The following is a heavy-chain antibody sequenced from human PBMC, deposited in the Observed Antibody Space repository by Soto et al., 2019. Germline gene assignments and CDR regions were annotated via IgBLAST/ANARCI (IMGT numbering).Heavy chain of an antibody. J-gene: IGHJ4*02. CDR1: GYTFTSYG. CDR2: ISAYNGNT. Sequence: ASVKVSCKASGYTFTSYGISWVRQAPGQGLEWMGWISAYNGNTNYAQKLQGRVTMTTGTSTSTAYMELRSLRSEDTAVYFCARISCKGGSCYFDFDHWGQGTLVTVS. CDR3: ARISCKGGSCYFDFDH. D-gene: IGHD2-15*01. V-gene: IGHV1-18*04.